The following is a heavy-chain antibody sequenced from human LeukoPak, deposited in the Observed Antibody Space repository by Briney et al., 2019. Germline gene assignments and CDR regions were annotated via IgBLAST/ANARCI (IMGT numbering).Heavy chain of an antibody. Sequence: ASETLSLTCTVSGGSISSYHWSWIRQPAGKGLEWIGRIYTSGSTNYNPSLKSRFTMSVDTSKNQFSLKLSSVTAADTAVYYCARGGLNCSSTSCEMINWFDPWGQGTLVTVSS. V-gene: IGHV4-4*07. D-gene: IGHD2-2*01. CDR1: GGSISSYH. CDR3: ARGGLNCSSTSCEMINWFDP. CDR2: IYTSGST. J-gene: IGHJ5*02.